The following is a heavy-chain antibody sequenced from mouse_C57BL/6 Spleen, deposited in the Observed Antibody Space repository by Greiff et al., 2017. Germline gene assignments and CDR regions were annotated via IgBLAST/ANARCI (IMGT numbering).Heavy chain of an antibody. D-gene: IGHD1-1*01. J-gene: IGHJ2*01. Sequence: VMLVESGAELARPGASVKLSCKASGYTFTSYGISWVKQRTGQGLEWIGEIYPRSGNTYYNEKFKGKATLTADKSSSTAYMELRSLTSEDSAVYFCAREEVVATDYFDYGGQGTTHTVSS. CDR1: GYTFTSYG. CDR2: IYPRSGNT. V-gene: IGHV1-81*01. CDR3: AREEVVATDYFDY.